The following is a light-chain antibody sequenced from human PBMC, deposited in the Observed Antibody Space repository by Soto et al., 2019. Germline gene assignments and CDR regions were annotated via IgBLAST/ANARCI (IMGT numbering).Light chain of an antibody. CDR1: QSISTY. V-gene: IGKV1-39*01. CDR3: QQTYSAPPT. CDR2: AAS. J-gene: IGKJ1*01. Sequence: DIQMTQSPSSLSASLGDRVTITCRASQSISTYLNWYQQRAGLAPRLLIYAASSLQSGAPPRFSGSGSGTDFTLTISSLQPEDFATYFCQQTYSAPPTFGQGTKVDI.